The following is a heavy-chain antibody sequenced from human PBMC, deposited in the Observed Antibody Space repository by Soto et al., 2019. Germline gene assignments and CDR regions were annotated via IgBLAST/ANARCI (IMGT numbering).Heavy chain of an antibody. V-gene: IGHV3-48*02. D-gene: IGHD3-22*01. CDR3: ARYDYDSSGYLEYFQH. CDR2: ISSSSSTI. J-gene: IGHJ1*01. CDR1: GFTFSSYS. Sequence: GGSLRLSCAASGFTFSSYSMNWVRQAPGKGLEWVSYISSSSSTIYYADSVKGRFTISGDNAKNSLYLQMNSLRDEDTAVYYCARYDYDSSGYLEYFQHWGQGTLVTVSS.